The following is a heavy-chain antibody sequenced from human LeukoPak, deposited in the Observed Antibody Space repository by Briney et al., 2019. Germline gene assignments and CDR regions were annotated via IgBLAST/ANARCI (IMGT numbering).Heavy chain of an antibody. V-gene: IGHV4-61*01. Sequence: SETLSLTCTVSGGSVSSGSYYWSWIRQPPGKGLEWIGYIYYSGSTNYNPSLKSRVTISVDASKNQFSLKLSSVTAADTAVYYCARVTGCSGGSCYNVYYLDYWGQGTLVTVSS. CDR2: IYYSGST. CDR3: ARVTGCSGGSCYNVYYLDY. CDR1: GGSVSSGSYY. J-gene: IGHJ4*02. D-gene: IGHD2-15*01.